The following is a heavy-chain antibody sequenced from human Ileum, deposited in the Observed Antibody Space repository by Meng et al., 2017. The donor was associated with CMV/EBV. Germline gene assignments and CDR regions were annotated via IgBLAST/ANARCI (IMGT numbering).Heavy chain of an antibody. CDR3: VKGHIALDY. CDR1: GFSVSDNY. Sequence: EVQSVESGGDLGQPGGSLRLSCAASGFSVSDNYMDWVRQAPGKGLEWIARIRSRAVSYTTEYAESVKGRFTISRDDSKNSLYLQMDSLKTEDTAIYYCVKGHIALDYWGQGTLVTVSS. D-gene: IGHD2-21*01. J-gene: IGHJ4*02. V-gene: IGHV3-72*01. CDR2: IRSRAVSYTT.